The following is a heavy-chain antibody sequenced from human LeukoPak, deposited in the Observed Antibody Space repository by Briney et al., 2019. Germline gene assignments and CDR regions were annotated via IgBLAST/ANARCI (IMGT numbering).Heavy chain of an antibody. CDR3: ARGRTYYYGSGSPKSFDY. D-gene: IGHD3-10*01. CDR1: GGSFSGYY. V-gene: IGHV4-34*01. Sequence: PSETLSLTCAVYGGSFSGYYWSWIRQPPGKGLGWIGEINHSGSTNYNPSLKSRVTISVDTSKNQFSLKLSSVTAADTAVYYCARGRTYYYGSGSPKSFDYWGQGTLVTVSS. CDR2: INHSGST. J-gene: IGHJ4*02.